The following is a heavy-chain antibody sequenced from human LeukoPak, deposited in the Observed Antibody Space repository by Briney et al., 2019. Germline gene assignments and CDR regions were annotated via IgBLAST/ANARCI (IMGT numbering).Heavy chain of an antibody. J-gene: IGHJ4*02. Sequence: GGSLRLSCAASGFTFSSYWMSWVRRAPGKGLEWVANIKPDGSEEYYVDSVKGRFTISRDNAKNSLYLQINSLRAEDTAVYYCAREPEHKPDYFEYWGQETPVTVSS. CDR1: GFTFSSYW. V-gene: IGHV3-7*01. CDR2: IKPDGSEE. D-gene: IGHD1/OR15-1a*01. CDR3: AREPEHKPDYFEY.